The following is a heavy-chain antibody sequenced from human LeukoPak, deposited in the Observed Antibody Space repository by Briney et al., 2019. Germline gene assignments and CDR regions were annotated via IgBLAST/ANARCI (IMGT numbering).Heavy chain of an antibody. CDR3: ARGRAVWRGSGSYYPFNY. Sequence: ASVEVSCKASGYTFTSYDINWVRQATGQGLEWMGWMNPNSGNTGYAQKFQGRVTMTRNTSISTAYMELSSLRSEDTAVYYCARGRAVWRGSGSYYPFNYWGQGTLVTVSS. D-gene: IGHD3-10*01. V-gene: IGHV1-8*01. CDR2: MNPNSGNT. CDR1: GYTFTSYD. J-gene: IGHJ4*02.